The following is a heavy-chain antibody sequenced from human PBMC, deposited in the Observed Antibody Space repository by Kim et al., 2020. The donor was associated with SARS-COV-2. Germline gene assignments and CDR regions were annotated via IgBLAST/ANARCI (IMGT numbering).Heavy chain of an antibody. V-gene: IGHV1-2*06. Sequence: ASVKVSCKASGYTFTDYYIHWVRQAPGQGLECLGRIFPGSGGTNYAPRFQGRVTMTRDTSISTAYMELTRLTSDDTAVYYCTLWEQRVQEGYWGQGTLVT. CDR2: IFPGSGGT. CDR1: GYTFTDYY. CDR3: TLWEQRVQEGY. J-gene: IGHJ4*01. D-gene: IGHD6-6*01.